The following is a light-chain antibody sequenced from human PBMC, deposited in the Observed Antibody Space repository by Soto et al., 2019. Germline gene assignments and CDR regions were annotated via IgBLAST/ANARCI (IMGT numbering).Light chain of an antibody. V-gene: IGKV3-15*01. CDR3: HQYNTWPLT. CDR2: GAS. CDR1: QSVSSN. J-gene: IGKJ4*01. Sequence: EIVLTQSPGTLSLSPGESATLSCRASQSVSSNLAWYQQKPGQAPRLLIYGASTRATGIPAMFNGSGSGTEFTLAISSLQSEDFAIYYCHQYNTWPLTVGGGTKVDI.